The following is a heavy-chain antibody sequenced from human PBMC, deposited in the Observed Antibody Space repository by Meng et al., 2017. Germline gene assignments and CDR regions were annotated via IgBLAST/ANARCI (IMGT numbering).Heavy chain of an antibody. D-gene: IGHD2/OR15-2a*01. V-gene: IGHV4-30-2*01. CDR1: GGSISSGGYS. J-gene: IGHJ5*02. CDR3: ARARTTNRSKYRNAYNWFDP. CDR2: IYHSGST. Sequence: QLQLQESGSGLVKPSQTLSLTCAVSGGSISSGGYSWSWIRQPPGKGLEWIGYIYHSGSTHYNPSLKSRVIMSVDTSKNQFSLKLYSVTAADTAVYYCARARTTNRSKYRNAYNWFDPWGQGTLVTVSS.